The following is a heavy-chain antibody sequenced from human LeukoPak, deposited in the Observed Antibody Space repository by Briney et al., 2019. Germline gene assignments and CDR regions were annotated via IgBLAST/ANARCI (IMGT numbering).Heavy chain of an antibody. J-gene: IGHJ4*02. Sequence: GRSLRLSCAASGFTFSSHGMHWVRQAPGKGLEWVAVIWYDGSNKYYADSVKGRFTISRDNSKNTLYLQMNSLRAEDTAVYYCARDGTGSNSGWYIHWGQGTLVTVSS. CDR2: IWYDGSNK. D-gene: IGHD6-19*01. CDR3: ARDGTGSNSGWYIH. CDR1: GFTFSSHG. V-gene: IGHV3-33*01.